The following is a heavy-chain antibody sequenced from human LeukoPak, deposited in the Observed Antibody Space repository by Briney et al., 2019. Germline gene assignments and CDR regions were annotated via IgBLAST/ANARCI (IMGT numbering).Heavy chain of an antibody. CDR3: ARDLFWRTRYNWSAP. Sequence: PSETLSLTCTVSGGSISSGDYYWSWIRQPPGKGLEWIGYIYYSGSTYYNPSLKSRVTISVDTSKNQFSLKLSSVTAADTAVYYCARDLFWRTRYNWSAPWAKEPLVTVPS. CDR2: IYYSGST. CDR1: GGSISSGDYY. D-gene: IGHD3-3*01. J-gene: IGHJ5*02. V-gene: IGHV4-30-4*08.